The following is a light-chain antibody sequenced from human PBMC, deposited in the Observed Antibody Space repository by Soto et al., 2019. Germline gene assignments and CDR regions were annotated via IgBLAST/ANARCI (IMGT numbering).Light chain of an antibody. CDR3: QTWGTGIKV. CDR1: SGHSSYA. Sequence: QPVLTQSPSASASLGASVKLTCTLSSGHSSYAIAWHQQHPEKGPRYLMKLNSAGSHSKGDGIPDRFSGSSSGAERYLTISSLQSEDEADYYCQTWGTGIKVFGGGTQLTVL. CDR2: LNSAGSH. J-gene: IGLJ7*01. V-gene: IGLV4-69*01.